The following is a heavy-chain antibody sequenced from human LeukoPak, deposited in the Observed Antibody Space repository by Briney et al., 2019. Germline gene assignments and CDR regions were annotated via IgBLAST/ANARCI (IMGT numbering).Heavy chain of an antibody. D-gene: IGHD6-13*01. J-gene: IGHJ4*02. CDR1: GFTFSTYS. V-gene: IGHV3-48*02. CDR2: ITGSSTI. CDR3: ARGRTAVAYFDY. Sequence: GGSLRLSCAASGFTFSTYSMSWVRQAPGKGLEWVSYITGSSTIYADSVKGRFTISRDNAKNSLYLQMNSLRDEDTAVYYCARGRTAVAYFDYWGQGTLVTVSS.